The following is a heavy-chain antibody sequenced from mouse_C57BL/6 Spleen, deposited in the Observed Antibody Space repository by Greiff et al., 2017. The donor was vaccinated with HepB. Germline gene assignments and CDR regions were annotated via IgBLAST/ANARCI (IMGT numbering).Heavy chain of an antibody. V-gene: IGHV1-80*01. D-gene: IGHD2-1*01. CDR2: IYPGDGDT. Sequence: QVQLKESGAELVKPGASVKISCKASGYAFSSYWMNWVKQRPGKGLEWIGQIYPGDGDTNYNGKFKGKATLTADKSSSTAYMQLSSLTSEDSAVYFCARSYGNYGFDYWGQGTTLTVSS. J-gene: IGHJ2*01. CDR3: ARSYGNYGFDY. CDR1: GYAFSSYW.